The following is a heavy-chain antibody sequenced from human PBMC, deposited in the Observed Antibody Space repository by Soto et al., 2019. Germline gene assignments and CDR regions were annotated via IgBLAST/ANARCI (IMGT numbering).Heavy chain of an antibody. CDR2: I. V-gene: IGHV4-31*03. CDR1: GGSISSGGYY. J-gene: IGHJ6*02. CDR3: ARVCGSDCHYGMDV. Sequence: PSETLSLTCTVSGGSISSGGYYWSWIRQHPGKGLEWIGYIYYNPSLKSRVTISVDTSKNQFSLKLSSVTAADTAVYYCARVCGSDCHYGMDVWGQGTTVTVSS. D-gene: IGHD2-21*02.